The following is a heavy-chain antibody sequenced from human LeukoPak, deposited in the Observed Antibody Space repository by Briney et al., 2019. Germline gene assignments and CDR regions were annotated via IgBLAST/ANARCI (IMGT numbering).Heavy chain of an antibody. J-gene: IGHJ4*02. CDR3: ATGRGYDFWSGYYVY. D-gene: IGHD3-3*01. V-gene: IGHV3-11*01. Sequence: KSGGSLRLSCAASGFTFSDYYMNWIRQAPGKGLEWISYISRGGNTIYYADSVKGRFTISRDNAKSSLYLQMNSLRAEDTAVYYCATGRGYDFWSGYYVYWGQGTLVTVSS. CDR1: GFTFSDYY. CDR2: ISRGGNTI.